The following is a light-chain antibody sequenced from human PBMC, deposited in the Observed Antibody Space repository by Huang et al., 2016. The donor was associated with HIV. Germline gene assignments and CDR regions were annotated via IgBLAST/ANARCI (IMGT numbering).Light chain of an antibody. CDR2: WAS. Sequence: DIVLTQSPHSLAVSLGERATINCKSSQSLLYRSNNKNHLVWYQQKPGQPPKLLMYWASTREAGFPYRFSASGSGTDFTLTISSLQAEDVAVYYCQQYYTVPWTFGQGTKVEI. J-gene: IGKJ1*01. V-gene: IGKV4-1*01. CDR3: QQYYTVPWT. CDR1: QSLLYRSNNKNH.